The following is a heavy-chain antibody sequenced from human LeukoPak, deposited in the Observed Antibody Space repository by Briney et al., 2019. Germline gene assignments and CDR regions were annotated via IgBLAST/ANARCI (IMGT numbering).Heavy chain of an antibody. J-gene: IGHJ4*02. D-gene: IGHD4-17*01. CDR3: ARLDYGDHDY. CDR1: GGSISSGSYY. V-gene: IGHV4-39*01. Sequence: KPSETLSLTCTASGGSISSGSYYWGWIRQPPGKGLEWIGSIYYSGSTYYNPSLKSRVTISVDTSKNQLSLKLSSVTATDTAVYYCARLDYGDHDYWGQGTLVTVSS. CDR2: IYYSGST.